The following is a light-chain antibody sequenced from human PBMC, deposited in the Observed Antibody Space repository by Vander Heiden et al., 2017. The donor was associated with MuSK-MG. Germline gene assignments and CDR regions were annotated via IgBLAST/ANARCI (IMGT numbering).Light chain of an antibody. CDR1: SSNIGACYD. CDR3: QSYDSSLSGSV. Sequence: PVLTQPPSVSGAPGQRVTISCTGSSSNIGACYDVLWYQQLPGTAPKLLIYGNSNRPSGVPDRFSGSKSGTSASLAITGLQAEDEADYYCQSYDSSLSGSVFGGGTKLTVL. J-gene: IGLJ2*01. V-gene: IGLV1-40*01. CDR2: GNS.